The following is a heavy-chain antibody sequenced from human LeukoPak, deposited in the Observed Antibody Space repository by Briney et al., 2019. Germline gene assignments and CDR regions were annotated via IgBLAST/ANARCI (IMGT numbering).Heavy chain of an antibody. V-gene: IGHV3-13*01. D-gene: IGHD1-26*01. CDR2: IGKAGDT. CDR3: ASLGDSIY. CDR1: GFAFTDYD. Sequence: QPGGPLRLSCAAPGFAFTDYDMHWVRQATGGGLEWVSSIGKAGDTYYADSVKGRFTISRENANNHFYLQMSSLRAGDTAVYFCASLGDSIYWGQGTLVTVSS. J-gene: IGHJ4*02.